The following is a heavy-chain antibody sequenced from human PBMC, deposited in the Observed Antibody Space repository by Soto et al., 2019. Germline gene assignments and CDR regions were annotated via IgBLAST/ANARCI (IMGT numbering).Heavy chain of an antibody. J-gene: IGHJ6*02. V-gene: IGHV4-31*03. CDR1: GGSISSGGYY. CDR3: ARDSDDSSGMGYYYYYGMDV. D-gene: IGHD3-22*01. Sequence: SETLSLTCTVSGGSISSGGYYWSWIRQHPGKGLEWIGYIYYSGSTYYNPSLKSRVTISVDTSKNQFSLKLSSVTAADTAVYYCARDSDDSSGMGYYYYYGMDVWGQGTTVTVSS. CDR2: IYYSGST.